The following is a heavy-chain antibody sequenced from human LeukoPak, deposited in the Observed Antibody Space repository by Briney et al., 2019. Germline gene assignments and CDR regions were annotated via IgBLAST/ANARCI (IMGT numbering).Heavy chain of an antibody. D-gene: IGHD3-16*01. CDR2: IIPILGIA. Sequence: GASVKVSCKASGGTFSSYAISWVRQAPGQGLEWMGRIIPILGIANYAQKFQGRVTITADKSTSTACMELSSLRSEDTAVYYCARDPLFGYYYGMDVWGQGTTVTVSS. J-gene: IGHJ6*02. V-gene: IGHV1-69*04. CDR1: GGTFSSYA. CDR3: ARDPLFGYYYGMDV.